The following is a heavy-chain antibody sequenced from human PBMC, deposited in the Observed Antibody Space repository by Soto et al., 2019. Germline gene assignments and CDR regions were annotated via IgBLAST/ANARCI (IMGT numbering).Heavy chain of an antibody. CDR1: GYTFTGYY. J-gene: IGHJ3*02. D-gene: IGHD3-10*01. CDR3: ARDGRRGFGELSDAFDI. CDR2: INPNSGGT. Sequence: QVQLVQSGAEVKKPGASVKVSCKASGYTFTGYYMHWVRQAPGQGLEWMGWINPNSGGTNYAQKFQGGVTMTRDTSISTAYMELSRLRSDDTAVYYCARDGRRGFGELSDAFDIWGQGTMVTVSS. V-gene: IGHV1-2*02.